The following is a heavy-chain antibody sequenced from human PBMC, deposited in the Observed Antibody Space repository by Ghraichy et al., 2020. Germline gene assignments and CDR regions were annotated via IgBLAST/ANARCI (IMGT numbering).Heavy chain of an antibody. V-gene: IGHV4-34*01. Sequence: SETLSLTCAVYGGSFSGYYWTWIRQPPGKGLEWIGEINHSGSTNYNPSLKSRVTISVDTSKNQFSLKLSSVTAADTAVYYCARERVTNFYYYGMDVWGQGTTVTVSS. CDR3: ARERVTNFYYYGMDV. J-gene: IGHJ6*02. CDR1: GGSFSGYY. CDR2: INHSGST.